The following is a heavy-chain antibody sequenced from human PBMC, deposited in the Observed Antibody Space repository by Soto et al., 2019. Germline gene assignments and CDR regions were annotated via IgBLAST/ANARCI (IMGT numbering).Heavy chain of an antibody. J-gene: IGHJ3*02. CDR2: INPNSGGT. CDR1: GYTFTGYY. CDR3: ARESIAARPEADAFDI. Sequence: QVQLVQSGAEVKKPGASVKVSCKASGYTFTGYYMHWVRQAPGQGLEWMGWINPNSGGTNYAQKFQGWVTMTRDTSISTAYMELSRLRSDDTAVYYCARESIAARPEADAFDIWGQGTMVTVSS. D-gene: IGHD6-6*01. V-gene: IGHV1-2*04.